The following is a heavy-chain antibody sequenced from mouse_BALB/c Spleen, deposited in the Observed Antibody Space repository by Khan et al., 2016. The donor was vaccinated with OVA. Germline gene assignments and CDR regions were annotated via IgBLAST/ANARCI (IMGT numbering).Heavy chain of an antibody. J-gene: IGHJ3*01. CDR2: IWGDGSI. D-gene: IGHD1-1*01. V-gene: IGHV2-3*01. CDR1: GFSLTSYG. Sequence: VQLLETGPGLVAPSQSLSITCTVSGFSLTSYGVGWVRQPPGKGLEWLGVIWGDGSINYHSALISRLNINMYNSKSQVFLKLNILQTNDTATYYCAVYYDGSAWCAYWGQGTLVTVSA. CDR3: AVYYDGSAWCAY.